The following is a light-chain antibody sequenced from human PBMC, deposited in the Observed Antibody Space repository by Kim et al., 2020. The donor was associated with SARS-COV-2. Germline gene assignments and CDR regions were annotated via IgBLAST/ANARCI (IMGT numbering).Light chain of an antibody. CDR3: QAWDSSTAV. CDR1: KLGDRY. V-gene: IGLV3-1*01. J-gene: IGLJ2*01. CDR2: QDR. Sequence: SYELTQPPSVSVSPGQTASITCSGDKLGDRYACWYQQKPGQSPVLVIYQDRKRPSGIPERFSGSTSGNTATLTISGTQAMDEADYYCQAWDSSTAVFGGGTQLTDL.